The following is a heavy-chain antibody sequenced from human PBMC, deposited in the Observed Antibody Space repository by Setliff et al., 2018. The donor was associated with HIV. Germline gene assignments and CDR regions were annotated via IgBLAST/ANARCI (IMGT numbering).Heavy chain of an antibody. CDR2: ITSGSTYV. CDR1: GFTFTDYT. V-gene: IGHV3-21*01. J-gene: IGHJ4*02. CDR3: ARQGNWEFDY. D-gene: IGHD7-27*01. Sequence: GVSLRLSCAASGFTFTDYTMNWVRQAPGKGLEWVSSITSGSTYVNYADSVKGRFSISRDNSKNSLYLQMTSLRAEDTALYYCARQGNWEFDYWGQGTLVTVSS.